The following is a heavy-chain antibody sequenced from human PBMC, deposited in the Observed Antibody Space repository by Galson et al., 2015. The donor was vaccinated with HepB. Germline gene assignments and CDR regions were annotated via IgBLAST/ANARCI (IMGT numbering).Heavy chain of an antibody. CDR3: ARERCSGGSCYSDSGRGMDV. J-gene: IGHJ6*02. CDR2: INPSGGST. Sequence: SVKVSCKASGYTFTSYYMHWVRQAPGQGLEWMGIINPSGGSTSYAQKFQGRVTMTRDTSTSTVYMELSSLRSEDTAVYYCARERCSGGSCYSDSGRGMDVWGQGTTVTVSS. D-gene: IGHD2-15*01. CDR1: GYTFTSYY. V-gene: IGHV1-46*01.